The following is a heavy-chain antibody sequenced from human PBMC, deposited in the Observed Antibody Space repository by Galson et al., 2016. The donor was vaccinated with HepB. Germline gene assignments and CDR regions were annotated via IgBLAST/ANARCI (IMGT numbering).Heavy chain of an antibody. CDR2: IGVGGDT. Sequence: SLRLSCAVSGFNFHTYDMHWVRQAPGKGLEWVSTIGVGGDTFYPGSVKGRFTLSRETATNSLHLQMDSLRPGDTAVYYCARGRYYDSWSGYYKSDYNAMDVWGQGTTVTVSS. J-gene: IGHJ6*02. V-gene: IGHV3-13*01. D-gene: IGHD3-3*01. CDR3: ARGRYYDSWSGYYKSDYNAMDV. CDR1: GFNFHTYD.